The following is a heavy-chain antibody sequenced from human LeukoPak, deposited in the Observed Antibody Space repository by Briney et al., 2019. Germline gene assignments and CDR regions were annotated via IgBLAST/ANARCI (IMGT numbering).Heavy chain of an antibody. CDR1: GGSISSYS. Sequence: SETLSLTCTVSGGSISSYSWSWIRQPAGKGLEWIGRIFASGSTKYNPSLKSRVTLSVETSKKQFSLKLSSVTAADTAVYYCAREGSAFDIWGQGTMVTVSS. CDR2: IFASGST. CDR3: AREGSAFDI. V-gene: IGHV4-4*07. J-gene: IGHJ3*02.